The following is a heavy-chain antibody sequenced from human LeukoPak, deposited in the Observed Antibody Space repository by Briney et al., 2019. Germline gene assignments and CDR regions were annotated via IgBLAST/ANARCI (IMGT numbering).Heavy chain of an antibody. CDR1: GGSISSSSYY. Sequence: SETLSLTCTVSGGSISSSSYYWGWIRQPPGKGLEWIGSIYYSGSTYYNPSLKSRVTISVDTSKNQFSLKLSSVTAADTAVYYCARGGLLSILDYWGQGTLVTVSS. V-gene: IGHV4-39*07. CDR3: ARGGLLSILDY. CDR2: IYYSGST. J-gene: IGHJ4*02. D-gene: IGHD2-15*01.